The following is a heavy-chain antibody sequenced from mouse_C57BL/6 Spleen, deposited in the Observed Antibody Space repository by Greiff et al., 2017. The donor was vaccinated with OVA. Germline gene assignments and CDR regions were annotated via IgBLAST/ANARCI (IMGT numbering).Heavy chain of an antibody. Sequence: EVKLMESEGGLVQPGSSMKLSCTASGFTFSDYYMAWVRQVPEKGLEWVANINYDGSSTYYLDSLKSRFIISRDNAKNILYLQMSSLKSEDTATYYCARALYYGSSCWYFDVWGTGTTVTVSS. CDR2: INYDGSST. CDR3: ARALYYGSSCWYFDV. J-gene: IGHJ1*03. D-gene: IGHD1-1*01. CDR1: GFTFSDYY. V-gene: IGHV5-16*01.